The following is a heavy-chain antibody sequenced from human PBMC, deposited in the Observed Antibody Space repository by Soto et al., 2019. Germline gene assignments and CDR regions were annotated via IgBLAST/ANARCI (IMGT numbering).Heavy chain of an antibody. Sequence: QVQLVQSGAEVKKPGSSVKVSCKVSGDPFNSHAITCVRQAPGQGLEGMGRIIPMFGTENYAQKFQSRVTIHADTSTSTDYMELRRLRSEDTAVYYCSRSKGVGLVVDAFDSWGQGTMVTVS. D-gene: IGHD2-8*01. CDR1: GDPFNSHA. J-gene: IGHJ3*02. CDR3: SRSKGVGLVVDAFDS. V-gene: IGHV1-69*06. CDR2: IIPMFGTE.